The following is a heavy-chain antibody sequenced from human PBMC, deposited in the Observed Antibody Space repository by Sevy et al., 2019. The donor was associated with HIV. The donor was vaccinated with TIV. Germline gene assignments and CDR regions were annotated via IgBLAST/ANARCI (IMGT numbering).Heavy chain of an antibody. CDR1: GGSITSLY. CDR3: AGENAWGRGYS. CDR2: IYYNGHI. V-gene: IGHV4-59*08. J-gene: IGHJ4*02. Sequence: PSETLSLTCTVSGGSITSLYWNWIRQPPGKGLEWIANIYYNGHINYNPSLKGRVTLSLDTSKNQFSLRLSSVTAADTAMYYCAGENAWGRGYSWGQGTLVIVSS. D-gene: IGHD1-26*01.